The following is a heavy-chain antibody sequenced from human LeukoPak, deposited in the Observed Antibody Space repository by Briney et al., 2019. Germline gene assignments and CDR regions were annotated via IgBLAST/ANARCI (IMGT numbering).Heavy chain of an antibody. D-gene: IGHD2-15*01. CDR1: GYSISSGYY. Sequence: PSETLSLTCTVSGYSISSGYYWGWIRQPPGKGLEGIGCIYYSDSTNYKPSLKSRVTLSVDTSKNQFSLKLSPVTAADTAVYYCARFPGSAEYRHYYYMDVWGKGTTVTVSS. CDR3: ARFPGSAEYRHYYYMDV. V-gene: IGHV4-38-2*02. CDR2: IYYSDST. J-gene: IGHJ6*03.